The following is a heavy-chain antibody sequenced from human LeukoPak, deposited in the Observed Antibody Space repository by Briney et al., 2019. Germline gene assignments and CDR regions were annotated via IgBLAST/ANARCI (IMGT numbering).Heavy chain of an antibody. D-gene: IGHD3-9*01. Sequence: GGSLRLSCAASGFTFSSYSMNWVRQAPGKGLEWVSSISSSSSDIYYADSVKGRFTISRDNAKNSLYLQMNSLRAEDTAVYYCARDLYDILTGYSSNFDYWGQGTLVTVSS. CDR2: ISSSSSDI. J-gene: IGHJ4*02. CDR3: ARDLYDILTGYSSNFDY. CDR1: GFTFSSYS. V-gene: IGHV3-21*01.